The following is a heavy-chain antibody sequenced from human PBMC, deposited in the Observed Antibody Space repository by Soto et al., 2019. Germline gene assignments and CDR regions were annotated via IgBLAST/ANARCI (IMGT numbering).Heavy chain of an antibody. CDR2: ISAYNGNT. V-gene: IGHV1-18*01. D-gene: IGHD6-6*01. CDR3: ARDLRAARWGWFKGAFDI. CDR1: GYTFTSYG. J-gene: IGHJ3*02. Sequence: GASVKVSCKASGYTFTSYGISWVRQAPGQGLEWMGWISAYNGNTNYAQKLQGRVTMTTDTSTSTAYMELRSLRSDDTAVYYCARDLRAARWGWFKGAFDIWGQGTMVTVS.